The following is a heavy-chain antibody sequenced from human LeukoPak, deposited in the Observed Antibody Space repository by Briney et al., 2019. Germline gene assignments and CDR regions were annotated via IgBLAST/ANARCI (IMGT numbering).Heavy chain of an antibody. J-gene: IGHJ4*02. CDR2: IYYSGST. V-gene: IGHV4-30-4*08. Sequence: SETLSLTCTVSGGSISSGDYYWSWIRQPPGKGLEWIGYIYYSGSTYYNPSLKSRVTISVDTSKNQFSLKLSSVTAADTAVYYCARDSGTVAGGDYWGQGTLVTVSS. D-gene: IGHD6-19*01. CDR1: GGSISSGDYY. CDR3: ARDSGTVAGGDY.